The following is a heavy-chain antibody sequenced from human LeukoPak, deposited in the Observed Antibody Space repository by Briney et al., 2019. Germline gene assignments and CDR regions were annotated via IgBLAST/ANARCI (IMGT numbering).Heavy chain of an antibody. D-gene: IGHD6-19*01. J-gene: IGHJ4*02. CDR3: ARSPFRSGWYTGDY. Sequence: ASVKVSCKASGYTFTGYYMHWVLQAPGQGLEWMGRINPNSGGTNYAQKFQGRVTMTRDTSISTAYMELSRLRSDDTAVYHCARSPFRSGWYTGDYWGQGTLVTVSS. V-gene: IGHV1-2*06. CDR2: INPNSGGT. CDR1: GYTFTGYY.